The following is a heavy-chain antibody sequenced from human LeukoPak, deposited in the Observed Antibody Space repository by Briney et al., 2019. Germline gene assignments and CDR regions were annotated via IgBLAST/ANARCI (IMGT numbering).Heavy chain of an antibody. D-gene: IGHD5-12*01. Sequence: PGGSLRLSCAASGFTFSSYAMYWVRQAPGKGLEWVAVISYDGSDKFYADSVKGRFTISRDSSKNTLYLQMNSLRAEDTAVYYCARDRAERSGYDWDYYYYYMDVWGKGTTVTVSS. CDR1: GFTFSSYA. CDR3: ARDRAERSGYDWDYYYYYMDV. CDR2: ISYDGSDK. J-gene: IGHJ6*03. V-gene: IGHV3-30*04.